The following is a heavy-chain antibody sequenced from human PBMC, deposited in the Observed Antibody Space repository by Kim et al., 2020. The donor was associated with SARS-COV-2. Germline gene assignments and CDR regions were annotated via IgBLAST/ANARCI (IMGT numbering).Heavy chain of an antibody. CDR3: ARGYGAITMVRADYYGMDV. J-gene: IGHJ6*02. D-gene: IGHD3-10*01. CDR1: GGSFSGYY. CDR2: INHSGST. Sequence: SETLSLTCAVYGGSFSGYYWSWIRQPPGKGLEWIGEINHSGSTNYNPSLKSRVTISVDTSKNQFSLKLSSVTAADTAVYYCARGYGAITMVRADYYGMDVWGQGTTVTVSS. V-gene: IGHV4-34*01.